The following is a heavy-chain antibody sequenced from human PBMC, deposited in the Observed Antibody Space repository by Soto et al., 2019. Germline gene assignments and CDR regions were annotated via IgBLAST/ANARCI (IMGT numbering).Heavy chain of an antibody. D-gene: IGHD2-21*02. V-gene: IGHV4-59*08. CDR2: IYYSGST. Sequence: QVQLQESGPGLVKPSETLSLTCTVSGGSISSYYWSWIRQPPGKGLEWIGYIYYSGSTNYNPSLKSRVTISVDTSKNQFSLKLSSVTAADTAVYYCARILHHPYYFDYWGQGTLVTVSS. CDR1: GGSISSYY. J-gene: IGHJ4*02. CDR3: ARILHHPYYFDY.